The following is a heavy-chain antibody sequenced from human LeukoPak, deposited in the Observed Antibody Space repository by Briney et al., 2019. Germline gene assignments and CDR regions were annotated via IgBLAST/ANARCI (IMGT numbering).Heavy chain of an antibody. J-gene: IGHJ6*03. CDR1: GYTFTRYY. V-gene: IGHV1-46*01. Sequence: GASVKVSCKASGYTFTRYYIHWVRQAPGQGLEWMGTINPSGGSTSYAQKFQGRLTVTRDMSTSTVYMELSSLGSEDTAVYYCARGVGTRYYYYYMDVWGKGTTVTISS. CDR3: ARGVGTRYYYYYMDV. D-gene: IGHD1-26*01. CDR2: INPSGGST.